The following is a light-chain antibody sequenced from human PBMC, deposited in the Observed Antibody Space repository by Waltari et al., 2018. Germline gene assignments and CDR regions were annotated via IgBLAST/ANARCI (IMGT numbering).Light chain of an antibody. Sequence: EIVLTQSPATLSVSPGERATLSCRASQSVRRNLAWYQQKPGHAPRLLIYGASTRATGIPARFSGSGSGTEFTLTISSLQSEDFAVYYCQQYNNWPRTFGQGTKVEIK. CDR3: QQYNNWPRT. V-gene: IGKV3-15*01. J-gene: IGKJ1*01. CDR2: GAS. CDR1: QSVRRN.